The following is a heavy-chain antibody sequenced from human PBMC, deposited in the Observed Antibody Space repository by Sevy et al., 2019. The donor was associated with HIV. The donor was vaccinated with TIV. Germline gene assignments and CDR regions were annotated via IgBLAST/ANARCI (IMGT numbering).Heavy chain of an antibody. CDR1: GFTFTNSW. V-gene: IGHV3-15*07. Sequence: GGSLRLSCVASGFTFTNSWMDWVRQAPGKGLEWVGRIRSKTDGEATAYAAPVKGRFSISRDDSKNTLYLKMNSLKTEDSSVYYCTTKAPIAAVGTDYWGQGTLVTVSS. J-gene: IGHJ4*02. CDR3: TTKAPIAAVGTDY. D-gene: IGHD6-13*01. CDR2: IRSKTDGEAT.